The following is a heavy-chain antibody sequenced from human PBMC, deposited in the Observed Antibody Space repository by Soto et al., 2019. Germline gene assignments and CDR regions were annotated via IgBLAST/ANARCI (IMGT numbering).Heavy chain of an antibody. V-gene: IGHV4-39*01. CDR1: GASISSSRSY. J-gene: IGHJ4*02. D-gene: IGHD3-3*01. Sequence: ETLSLTCTVSGASISSSRSYWGWVRQPPGKGLEWIVSFYYTGGTYSTYYNPSLKSRVTISVDTSKSQFSLNLRSVTAADTAVYYCASPRQGNYDFLSGYYALDYWGQGTLVTVSS. CDR2: FYYTGGT. CDR3: ASPRQGNYDFLSGYYALDY.